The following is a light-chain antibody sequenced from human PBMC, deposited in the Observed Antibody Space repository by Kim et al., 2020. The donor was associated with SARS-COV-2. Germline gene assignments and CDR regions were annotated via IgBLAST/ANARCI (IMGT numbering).Light chain of an antibody. CDR3: QQYNYWRT. J-gene: IGKJ1*01. V-gene: IGKV3-15*01. Sequence: EIVMTQSPATLSGSPGERVTLSCRASQSVSSNLAWYQEKPGQAPRLPIYGASTRATGVPARFSGSGSGTEFTLTITSLQSEDFAIYYCQQYNYWRTFGQGTKVDIK. CDR2: GAS. CDR1: QSVSSN.